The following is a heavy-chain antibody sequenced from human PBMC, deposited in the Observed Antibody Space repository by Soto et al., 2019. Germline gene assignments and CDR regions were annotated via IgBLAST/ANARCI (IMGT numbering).Heavy chain of an antibody. V-gene: IGHV1-2*04. CDR3: ARAGGPYVNAFDI. CDR1: GYTFTGYY. CDR2: INPNSGGT. D-gene: IGHD2-15*01. J-gene: IGHJ3*02. Sequence: ASVKVSCKASGYTFTGYYMHWVRQAPGQGLEWMGWINPNSGGTNYAQKFQGWVTMTRDTSISTAYMELSRLRSDDTAVYYCARAGGPYVNAFDIWGQGTMVTVSS.